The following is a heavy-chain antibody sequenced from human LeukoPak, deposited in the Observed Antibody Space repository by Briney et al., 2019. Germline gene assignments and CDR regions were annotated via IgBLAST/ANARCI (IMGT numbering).Heavy chain of an antibody. D-gene: IGHD6-19*01. Sequence: SEILSLTCTVSGGSISTYYWSWIRQPPGKGLEWIGNVYYSGSTNYNPSLKSRVTISVETSKNHFSLKLSSVAAADTAIYYCARPYSSGWRGAFDIWGQGTMVTVS. CDR1: GGSISTYY. CDR3: ARPYSSGWRGAFDI. J-gene: IGHJ3*02. CDR2: VYYSGST. V-gene: IGHV4-59*08.